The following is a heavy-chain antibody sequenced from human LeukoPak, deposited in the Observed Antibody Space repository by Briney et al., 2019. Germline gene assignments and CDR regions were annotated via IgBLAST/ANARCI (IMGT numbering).Heavy chain of an antibody. J-gene: IGHJ3*01. CDR1: GFTFSSYA. CDR2: ITGTGGST. V-gene: IGHV3-23*01. CDR3: AKVRDTRDWYKDAFDV. D-gene: IGHD6-19*01. Sequence: GGSLRLSCAASGFTFSSYAMSWVRQAPGKGLEWVSAITGTGGSTYYVASVKGRFTVSRDNSRNTLYLQMSSLRAEDSAMYYCAKVRDTRDWYKDAFDVWGLGTRVTVSS.